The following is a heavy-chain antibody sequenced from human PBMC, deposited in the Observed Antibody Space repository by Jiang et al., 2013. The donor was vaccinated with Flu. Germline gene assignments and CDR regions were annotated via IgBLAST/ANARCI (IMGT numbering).Heavy chain of an antibody. CDR3: AKDHYDFWSGYYNYYYGVDV. CDR2: ISGSGGST. Sequence: EVQLLESGGGLVQPGGSLRLSCAASGFTFSSYAMSWVRQAPGKGLEWVSAISGSGGSTYYADSVKGRFTISRDNSKSTLYLQMNSLRAEDTAVYYCAKDHYDFWSGYYNYYYGVDVWGQGTTVTVSS. V-gene: IGHV3-23*01. J-gene: IGHJ6*02. CDR1: GFTFSSYA. D-gene: IGHD3-3*01.